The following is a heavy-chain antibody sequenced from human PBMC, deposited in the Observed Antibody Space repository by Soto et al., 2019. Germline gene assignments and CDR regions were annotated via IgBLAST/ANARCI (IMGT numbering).Heavy chain of an antibody. CDR3: ARGARCAPYMDV. D-gene: IGHD3-3*01. CDR1: GGSLSDYY. Sequence: QVQLQQWGAGLLKPSETLSLTCAVYGGSLSDYYWSWIRQPPGKGLEWIGESNHSEITNYNPSLKSRVTISVDTSKNQFSMKVNSVTAADTAVYYCARGARCAPYMDVWGTGTTVTVSS. CDR2: SNHSEIT. J-gene: IGHJ6*03. V-gene: IGHV4-34*01.